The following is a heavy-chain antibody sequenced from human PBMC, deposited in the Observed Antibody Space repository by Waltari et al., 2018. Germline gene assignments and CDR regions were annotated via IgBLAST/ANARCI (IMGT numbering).Heavy chain of an antibody. CDR2: ISSSSSYI. Sequence: EVQLVESGGGLVKPGGSLRLSCAASGFTFSSYSMNWVRQAPGKGLEWVSSISSSSSYIYYAASVKGRFTISRDNAKNSLYLQMNSLRAEDTAVYYCARDGYCSGGSCYRTYYYYYMDVWGKGTTVTVSS. V-gene: IGHV3-21*03. CDR3: ARDGYCSGGSCYRTYYYYYMDV. J-gene: IGHJ6*03. CDR1: GFTFSSYS. D-gene: IGHD2-15*01.